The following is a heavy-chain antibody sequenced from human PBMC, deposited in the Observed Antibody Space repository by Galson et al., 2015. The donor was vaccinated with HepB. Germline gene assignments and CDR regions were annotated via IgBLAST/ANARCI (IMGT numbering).Heavy chain of an antibody. Sequence: SLRVACAASGFNVSTSAMSWVRQAPGEGLEWVSGISNTGGTTNYADSVKGRFTISRDNSKSTLYLQMDSLRAEDTAVYYCAKDSLSQQAGKCFGHWGQGTLVTVSS. CDR3: AKDSLSQQAGKCFGH. CDR2: ISNTGGTT. CDR1: GFNVSTSA. V-gene: IGHV3-23*01. J-gene: IGHJ5*02. D-gene: IGHD6-19*01.